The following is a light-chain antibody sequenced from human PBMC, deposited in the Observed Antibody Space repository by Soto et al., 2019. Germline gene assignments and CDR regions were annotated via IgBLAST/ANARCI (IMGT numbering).Light chain of an antibody. CDR1: QSVTTY. Sequence: DIQMTQSPSSLSASVGDRVTITCRASQSVTTYLNWYQQRSGQAPKLLIYGASSLQSGVPSRFAGSGSGTESTLTISSLQPEDFATYYCQQSDTTPFTFGGGTKVDIK. J-gene: IGKJ4*01. CDR3: QQSDTTPFT. CDR2: GAS. V-gene: IGKV1-39*01.